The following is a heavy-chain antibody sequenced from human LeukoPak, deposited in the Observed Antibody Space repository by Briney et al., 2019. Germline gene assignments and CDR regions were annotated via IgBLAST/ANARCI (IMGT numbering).Heavy chain of an antibody. D-gene: IGHD3/OR15-3a*01. J-gene: IGHJ4*02. Sequence: SETLSLTCTVSGVSISSSNSYWGWIRQPPGKGLGWIGSIYYSGNTYYNASLKSQVSISIDTSKNQFSLRLTSVTAADTAVYYCARQTGSGLFILPGGQGTLVTVSS. V-gene: IGHV4-39*01. CDR2: IYYSGNT. CDR3: ARQTGSGLFILP. CDR1: GVSISSSNSY.